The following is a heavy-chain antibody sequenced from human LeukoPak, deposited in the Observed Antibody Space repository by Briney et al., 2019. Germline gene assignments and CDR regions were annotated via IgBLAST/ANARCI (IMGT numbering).Heavy chain of an antibody. CDR1: GFNFEDFA. Sequence: PGGSLRLSCAASGFNFEDFAMHWVRQVPGKGLEWVSGISWNSGIIGSADSVQGRFIISRDNAKNTLYLQMNSLRAEDTAVYYCARDPYSSGWYDYWGQGTLVTVSS. CDR3: ARDPYSSGWYDY. V-gene: IGHV3-9*01. CDR2: ISWNSGII. D-gene: IGHD6-19*01. J-gene: IGHJ4*02.